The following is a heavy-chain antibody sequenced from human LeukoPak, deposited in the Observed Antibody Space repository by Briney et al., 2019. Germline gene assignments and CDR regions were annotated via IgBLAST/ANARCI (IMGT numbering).Heavy chain of an antibody. CDR1: GFTFSSYS. CDR2: ITDSGTGT. V-gene: IGHV3-23*01. Sequence: PGGSLRLSCAASGFTFSSYSMSWVRQAPGKGLEWVSAITDSGTGTYYADSVKGRFTISRDNSKNTLYLQMSSLRVEDTAIYFCARDSPVLTYWGQGTLVTVSS. CDR3: ARDSPVLTY. J-gene: IGHJ4*02.